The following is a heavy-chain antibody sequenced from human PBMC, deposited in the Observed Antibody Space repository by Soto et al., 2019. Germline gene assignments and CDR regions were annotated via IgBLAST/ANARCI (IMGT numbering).Heavy chain of an antibody. CDR1: EFTFSNHA. CDR2: ISDNGGTT. CDR3: TKAPQQLLVSFDY. Sequence: GGSLRLSRAASEFTFSNHAIGWVRKATEMGLEWVSSISDNGGTTYYADSVKGRFTISRDNSKNTLYLQMNSLRAEDTAVDYCTKAPQQLLVSFDYWGKGTQVTVSS. V-gene: IGHV3-23*01. D-gene: IGHD6-13*01. J-gene: IGHJ4*02.